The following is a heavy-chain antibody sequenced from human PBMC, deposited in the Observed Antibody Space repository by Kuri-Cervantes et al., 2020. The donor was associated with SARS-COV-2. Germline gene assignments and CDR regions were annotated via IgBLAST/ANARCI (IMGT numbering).Heavy chain of an antibody. D-gene: IGHD4-23*01. J-gene: IGHJ6*03. CDR2: INPSGGST. Sequence: ASVKVSCKASGYTFTSYYMHWGRQAPGQGLEWMGIINPSGGSTSYAQKFQGRVTMTRDTSTSTVYMELSSLRSEDTAVYYCARGPHTRWYPPYSYYMDVWGKGTTVTVSS. CDR3: ARGPHTRWYPPYSYYMDV. CDR1: GYTFTSYY. V-gene: IGHV1-46*01.